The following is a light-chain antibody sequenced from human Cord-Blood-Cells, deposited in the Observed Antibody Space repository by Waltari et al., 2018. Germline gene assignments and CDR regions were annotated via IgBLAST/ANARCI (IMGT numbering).Light chain of an antibody. Sequence: QSALTQPASVLGSPGQSITISCTGTSSDVGGYNYVSWYQQHPGKPPKLMIYYFSNRPSGFSNRFSGSKSGNTASLTISGLQAEDEADYYCSSYTSSSTLEVFGTGTKVTVL. CDR3: SSYTSSSTLEV. CDR1: SSDVGGYNY. V-gene: IGLV2-14*01. J-gene: IGLJ1*01. CDR2: YFS.